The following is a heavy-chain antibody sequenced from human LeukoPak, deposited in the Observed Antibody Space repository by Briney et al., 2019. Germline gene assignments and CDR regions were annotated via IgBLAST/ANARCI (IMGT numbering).Heavy chain of an antibody. V-gene: IGHV4-34*01. Sequence: PSETLSLTCAVYGGSFSGYYWSWIRQPPGKGLEWIGEINHSGSTHYNPSLKSRVTISVDTSKNQFSLKLSSVTAADTAVYYCARSGYDILTGYPLSFFDYWGQGTLVTVSS. D-gene: IGHD3-9*01. J-gene: IGHJ4*02. CDR1: GGSFSGYY. CDR2: INHSGST. CDR3: ARSGYDILTGYPLSFFDY.